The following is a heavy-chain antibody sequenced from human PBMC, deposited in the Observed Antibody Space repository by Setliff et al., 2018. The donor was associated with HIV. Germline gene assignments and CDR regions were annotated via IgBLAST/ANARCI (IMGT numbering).Heavy chain of an antibody. CDR2: IYYGGST. J-gene: IGHJ6*02. CDR3: ARVETTVRGATYAMDV. Sequence: PSETLSLTCNVSGGSINRPTHHWGWVRQPPGKGLEWLGNIYYGGSTSYNPSLKGRVTISSDTSKNQLSLNLTSVTAADTAVYYCARVETTVRGATYAMDVWGQGTTVTVSS. V-gene: IGHV4-39*07. D-gene: IGHD3-10*01. CDR1: GGSINRPTHH.